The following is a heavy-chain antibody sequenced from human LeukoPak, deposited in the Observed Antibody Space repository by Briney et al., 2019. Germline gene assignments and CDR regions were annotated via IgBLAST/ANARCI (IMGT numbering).Heavy chain of an antibody. Sequence: GGSLRLSCAASGFTLSTFEMNWVRQAPGKGLEWVSYISLSGVYIYYADSVKGRFTISRDNAKNSLYLQMNSLRVDDTALYYCAREWGSGNSIDYWGQGTQVTVSS. CDR1: GFTLSTFE. CDR2: ISLSGVYI. D-gene: IGHD4-23*01. V-gene: IGHV3-48*03. CDR3: AREWGSGNSIDY. J-gene: IGHJ4*02.